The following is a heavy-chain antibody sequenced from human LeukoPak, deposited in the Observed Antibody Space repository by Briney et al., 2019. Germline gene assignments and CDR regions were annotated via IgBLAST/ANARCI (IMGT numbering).Heavy chain of an antibody. CDR1: GYSFIRYH. J-gene: IGHJ4*02. CDR3: ATLYYDSSGLDY. D-gene: IGHD3-22*01. CDR2: LKLYDGSI. V-gene: IGHV1-46*01. Sequence: ASVKVSCKASGYSFIRYHIHWVRQAPGQGLEWMGVLKLYDGSISHTQKFQGRVTMTSDTSTSTVYMELSSLRSEDTAVYFCATLYYDSSGLDYWGQGTLVTVSS.